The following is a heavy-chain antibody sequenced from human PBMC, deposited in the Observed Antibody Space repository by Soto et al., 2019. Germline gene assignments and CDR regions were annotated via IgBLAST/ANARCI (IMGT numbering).Heavy chain of an antibody. Sequence: SETLSLTCTVSGGSISSSSYYWGWIRQPPGKGLEWIGSIYYSGSTYYNPSLKSRVTISVDTSKNQFSLKLSSVTAADTAVYYCARRRPYSSGWYGAFDIWGQGTMVTVSS. D-gene: IGHD6-19*01. CDR3: ARRRPYSSGWYGAFDI. V-gene: IGHV4-39*01. CDR2: IYYSGST. CDR1: GGSISSSSYY. J-gene: IGHJ3*02.